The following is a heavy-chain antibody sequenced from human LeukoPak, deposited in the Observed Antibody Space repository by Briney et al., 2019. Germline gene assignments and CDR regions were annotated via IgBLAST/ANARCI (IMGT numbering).Heavy chain of an antibody. CDR1: GFTFSSYG. D-gene: IGHD5-18*01. Sequence: GGSLRLSCAASGFTFSSYGMHWVRQAPGKGLEWVANIKQDGSEKHYVDSVKGRFTISRDNAKNSLYLQVNSLRAEDAAVYYCARGGYTFDYWGQGTLVTVSS. CDR2: IKQDGSEK. CDR3: ARGGYTFDY. J-gene: IGHJ4*02. V-gene: IGHV3-7*01.